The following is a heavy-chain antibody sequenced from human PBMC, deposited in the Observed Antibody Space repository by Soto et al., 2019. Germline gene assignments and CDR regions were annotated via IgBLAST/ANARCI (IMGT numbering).Heavy chain of an antibody. J-gene: IGHJ4*02. CDR3: AKDRGGDCPDNSCYFGADY. V-gene: IGHV3-30*18. CDR2: ITYEGTNK. Sequence: GGSLRLSCAASGFIFANYGMHWVRQAPGKGLEWVALITYEGTNKYYADAVKGRFTISRDNAKNMVSLQMDSLRAEDTAVYYCAKDRGGDCPDNSCYFGADYWGQGTPVTVS. CDR1: GFIFANYG. D-gene: IGHD2-2*01.